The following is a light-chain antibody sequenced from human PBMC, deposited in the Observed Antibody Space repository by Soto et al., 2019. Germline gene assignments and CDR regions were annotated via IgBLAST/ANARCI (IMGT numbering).Light chain of an antibody. J-gene: IGKJ4*01. CDR3: QKYNSVPS. CDR1: QGIRNY. CDR2: AAS. V-gene: IGKV1-27*01. Sequence: DIQMTQSPSSLSASVGDRVTISCRASQGIRNYVAWYQQRPGKVPKLLIYAASTLQSGVPSRFSGSGSGTDFTLTISSLPPEDVATYYCQKYNSVPSFGGGTKVEIK.